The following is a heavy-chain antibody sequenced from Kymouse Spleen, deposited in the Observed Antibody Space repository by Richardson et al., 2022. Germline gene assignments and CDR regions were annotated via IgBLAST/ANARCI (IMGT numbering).Heavy chain of an antibody. CDR1: GGSISSYY. J-gene: IGHJ4*02. Sequence: QVQLQESGPGLVKPSETLSLTCTVSGGSISSYYWSWIRQPPGKGLEWIGYIYYSGSTNYNPSLKSRVTISVDTSKNQFSLKLSSVTAADTAVYYCARGPLYYREFDYWGQGTLVTVSS. D-gene: IGHD3-10*01,IGHD3-22*01. V-gene: IGHV4-59*01. CDR3: ARGPLYYREFDY. CDR2: IYYSGST.